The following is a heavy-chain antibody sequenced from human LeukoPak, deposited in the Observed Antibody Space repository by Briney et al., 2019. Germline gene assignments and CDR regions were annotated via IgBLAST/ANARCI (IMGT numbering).Heavy chain of an antibody. J-gene: IGHJ3*02. CDR1: GFTVSSNY. Sequence: GGSLRLSCAASGFTVSSNYMSWVRQAPGKGLEWVAVILYDGSAQYYAASVQGRFTISRDNSKNTLYLQMNSLRAEDTAVYYCSSYWDAFDIWGQGTMVTVSS. CDR3: SSYWDAFDI. D-gene: IGHD3-22*01. CDR2: ILYDGSAQ. V-gene: IGHV3-30*03.